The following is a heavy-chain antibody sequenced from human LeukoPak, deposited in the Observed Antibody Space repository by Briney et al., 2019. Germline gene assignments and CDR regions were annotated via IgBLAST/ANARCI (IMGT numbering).Heavy chain of an antibody. CDR1: GGSFSGYY. J-gene: IGHJ4*02. CDR3: ARGRILWFGELYYFDY. Sequence: SETLSLTCAVYGGSFSGYYWSWIRQPPAKGLEWIGEINHSGSTNYNPSLKSRVTISVDTSKNQFSLKLSSVTAADTAVYYCARGRILWFGELYYFDYWGQGTLVTVSS. V-gene: IGHV4-34*01. D-gene: IGHD3-10*01. CDR2: INHSGST.